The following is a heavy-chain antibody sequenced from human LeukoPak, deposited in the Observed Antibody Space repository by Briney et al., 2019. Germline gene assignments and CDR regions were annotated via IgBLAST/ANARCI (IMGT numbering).Heavy chain of an antibody. CDR3: AKTPGVLMVYAVNFDY. CDR2: IKLDGSEK. D-gene: IGHD2-8*01. V-gene: IGHV3-7*03. CDR1: GFTFGKYW. J-gene: IGHJ4*02. Sequence: GGSLRLSCVASGFTFGKYWMSWVRQAPGKGLEWVANIKLDGSEKNYVDSVKGRFTISRDNSKNTLYLQMNSLRAEDTAVYYCAKTPGVLMVYAVNFDYWGQGTLVTVSS.